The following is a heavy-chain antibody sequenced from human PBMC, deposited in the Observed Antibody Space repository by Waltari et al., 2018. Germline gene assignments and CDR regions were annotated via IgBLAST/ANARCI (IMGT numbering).Heavy chain of an antibody. CDR2: IYYSGRT. D-gene: IGHD1-26*01. CDR3: ARAAVGATPSIDY. J-gene: IGHJ4*02. CDR1: GGSISSYY. Sequence: QVQLQESGPGLVKPSETLSLTCTVSGGSISSYYWSWIRQPPGKGLEWIGLIYYSGRTNYNPSLKSRVSISVDTSRKHFSLRLSSVTAADTAVYYCARAAVGATPSIDYWGQGTLVTVSS. V-gene: IGHV4-59*08.